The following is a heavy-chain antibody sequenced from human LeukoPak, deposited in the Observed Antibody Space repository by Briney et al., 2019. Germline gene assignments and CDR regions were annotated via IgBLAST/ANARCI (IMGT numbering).Heavy chain of an antibody. CDR3: ANSRHIVVVTAIRNDAFDI. J-gene: IGHJ3*02. Sequence: ASVKVSCKVSGYTLTELSMHWVRQAPGKGLEWMGGFDPEDGETIYAQKFQGRVTMTEDTSTDTAYMELSSLRSEDTAVYCCANSRHIVVVTAIRNDAFDIWGQGTMVTVSS. CDR1: GYTLTELS. D-gene: IGHD2-21*02. V-gene: IGHV1-24*01. CDR2: FDPEDGET.